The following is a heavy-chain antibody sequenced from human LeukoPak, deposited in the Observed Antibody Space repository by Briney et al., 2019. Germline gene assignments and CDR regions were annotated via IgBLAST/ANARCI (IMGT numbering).Heavy chain of an antibody. CDR1: GYTFTSYA. D-gene: IGHD6-13*01. V-gene: IGHV1-3*01. CDR3: ARDMGIAAGYYGMDV. CDR2: INAGNGNT. Sequence: ASVKVSCKASGYTFTSYAMHWVRQAPGQRLEWMGWINAGNGNTEYSQKFQGRVTITRDTSASTAYMELSSLRSEDTAVYYCARDMGIAAGYYGMDVWGQGTTVTVSS. J-gene: IGHJ6*02.